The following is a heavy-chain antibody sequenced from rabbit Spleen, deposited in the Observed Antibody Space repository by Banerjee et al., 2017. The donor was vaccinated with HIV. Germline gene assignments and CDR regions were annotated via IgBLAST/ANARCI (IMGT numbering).Heavy chain of an antibody. J-gene: IGHJ6*01. CDR1: GVSFSFSSY. D-gene: IGHD1-1*01. Sequence: QEHLVESGGGLVQPEGSLTITCTASGVSFSFSSYMCWVRQAPGKGLEWIACIYGGDMHSTAYASWAKGRFTISKTSSTTVTLQMTSLTAADTATYFCARDTSSSFSSYGMDLWGPGTLVTVS. CDR3: ARDTSSSFSSYGMDL. V-gene: IGHV1S45*01. CDR2: IYGGDMHST.